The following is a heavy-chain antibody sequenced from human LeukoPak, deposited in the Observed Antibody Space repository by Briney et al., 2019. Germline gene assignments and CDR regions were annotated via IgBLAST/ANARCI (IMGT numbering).Heavy chain of an antibody. V-gene: IGHV3-48*01. J-gene: IGHJ4*02. CDR2: ISSSSSTI. Sequence: GGSLRLSCAASGFTFSSYNMNWVRQAPGKGLEWVSYISSSSSTIYYADSVKGRFTISRDNAKNSLYLQMNSLRAEDTAVYYCVKDSGWFHFDSWGQGTLVTVSS. CDR1: GFTFSSYN. CDR3: VKDSGWFHFDS. D-gene: IGHD6-19*01.